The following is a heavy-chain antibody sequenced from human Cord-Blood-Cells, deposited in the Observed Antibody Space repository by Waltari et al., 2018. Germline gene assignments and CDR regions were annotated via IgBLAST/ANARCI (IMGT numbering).Heavy chain of an antibody. D-gene: IGHD1-26*01. Sequence: QVQLVESGGGVVQPGRSLRLSCAASGFTFSSYGMHWVRQAPGKGLEWVAVIWYDGSNKYYADSVKGRFTISRDNSKNTLYLQMNSLRAEDTAVYYCARGGSSLLPYFDYWGQGTLVTVSS. CDR2: IWYDGSNK. CDR3: ARGGSSLLPYFDY. CDR1: GFTFSSYG. J-gene: IGHJ4*02. V-gene: IGHV3-33*01.